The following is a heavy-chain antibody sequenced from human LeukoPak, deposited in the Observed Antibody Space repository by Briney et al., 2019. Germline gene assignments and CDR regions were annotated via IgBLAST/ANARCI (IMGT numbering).Heavy chain of an antibody. Sequence: ASVKVSCTASGGTFSSYAMHWVRQAPGQRLECMGWINTGNGNTKYSQKFQGRVTITRGTSASTAYMDLSSLRSEDTAVYYCARNTETAIPLPYYFDYWGQGTLVTVSS. D-gene: IGHD2-21*02. CDR3: ARNTETAIPLPYYFDY. CDR2: INTGNGNT. CDR1: GGTFSSYA. V-gene: IGHV1-3*04. J-gene: IGHJ4*02.